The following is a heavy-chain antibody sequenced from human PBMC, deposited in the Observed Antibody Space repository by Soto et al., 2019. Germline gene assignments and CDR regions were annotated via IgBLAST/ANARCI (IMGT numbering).Heavy chain of an antibody. D-gene: IGHD3-22*01. CDR3: ARVGADSSGLTYYYGMDV. CDR2: IHHGGST. V-gene: IGHV4-38-2*01. Sequence: PSETLSLTCAVSGSSIGSSYYWGWIRQPPGKGLEWIGTIHHGGSTNYNPSLKSRVTMSVDTSKNQFSLKLSSVTAADTAVYYCARVGADSSGLTYYYGMDVWGQGTTVTVSS. J-gene: IGHJ6*02. CDR1: GSSIGSSYY.